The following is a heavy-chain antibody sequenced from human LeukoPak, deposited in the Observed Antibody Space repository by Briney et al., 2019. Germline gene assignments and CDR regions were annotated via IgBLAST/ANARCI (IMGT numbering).Heavy chain of an antibody. Sequence: ASVKVSCKASGYTFTSYYMHWVRQAPGQGLEWMGIINPSGGSTSYAQKFQGRVTMTRDTSTSTVCMELSSLRSEDTAVYYCARVTAAGTVGDYWGQGTLVTVSS. J-gene: IGHJ4*02. D-gene: IGHD6-13*01. CDR2: INPSGGST. V-gene: IGHV1-46*01. CDR3: ARVTAAGTVGDY. CDR1: GYTFTSYY.